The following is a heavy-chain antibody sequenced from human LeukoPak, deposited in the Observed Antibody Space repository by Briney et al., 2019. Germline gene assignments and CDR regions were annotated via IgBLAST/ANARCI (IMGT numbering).Heavy chain of an antibody. CDR1: GFTFNTYA. CDR2: MSYDGSKK. J-gene: IGHJ3*01. CDR3: AKRKSGSHFWGDHHDVFDL. D-gene: IGHD1-26*01. Sequence: GGSLRLSCAASGFTFNTYAMHWVRQSPGKGLEWVALMSYDGSKKDYADSVKGLFTISRDNSKNTLYPDMNSLRVEDTAVYYCAKRKSGSHFWGDHHDVFDLWGQGTMVTVSS. V-gene: IGHV3-30*18.